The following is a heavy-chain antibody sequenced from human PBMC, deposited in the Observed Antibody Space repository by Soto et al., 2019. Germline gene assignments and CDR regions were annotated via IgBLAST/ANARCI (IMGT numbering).Heavy chain of an antibody. J-gene: IGHJ6*02. CDR3: ASRGGYDGNYYYYGMDV. V-gene: IGHV1-18*01. D-gene: IGHD5-12*01. CDR1: GYTFTSYG. CDR2: ISAYNGNT. Sequence: ASVKVSCKASGYTFTSYGISWVRQAPGQGFEWMGWISAYNGNTNYAQKLQGRVTMTTDTSTSTAYMELRSLRSDDTAVYYCASRGGYDGNYYYYGMDVWGQGTTVTVSS.